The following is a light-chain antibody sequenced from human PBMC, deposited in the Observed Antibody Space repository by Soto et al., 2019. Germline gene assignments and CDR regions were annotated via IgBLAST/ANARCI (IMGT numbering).Light chain of an antibody. Sequence: EIVLTQKPATLSLSPGERSTLSCRASQSVSSYLAWYQQKPGQAPRLLIYDASNRATGIPARFSGSGSGTDFTLTISSLEPEDFAVYYCQQRSNWPPITFGQGTRLEIK. CDR1: QSVSSY. J-gene: IGKJ5*01. V-gene: IGKV3-11*01. CDR2: DAS. CDR3: QQRSNWPPIT.